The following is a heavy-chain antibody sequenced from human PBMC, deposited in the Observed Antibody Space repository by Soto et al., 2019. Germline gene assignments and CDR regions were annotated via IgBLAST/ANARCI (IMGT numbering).Heavy chain of an antibody. V-gene: IGHV3-9*01. D-gene: IGHD6-13*01. J-gene: IGHJ4*02. CDR1: GFTFGDHA. Sequence: EVQLVESGGGLVQPGRSLRLSCAASGFTFGDHAMHWVRQAPGKGLEWVSGLNWDSGSISYADSVKGRFTISRDNAKNSLYLQMNSLRAEDTALYYCEKRAIGGSSRSDYWGQGTLVSVSS. CDR3: EKRAIGGSSRSDY. CDR2: LNWDSGSI.